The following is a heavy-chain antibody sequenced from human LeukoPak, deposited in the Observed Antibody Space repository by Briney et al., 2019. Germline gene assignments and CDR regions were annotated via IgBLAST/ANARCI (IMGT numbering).Heavy chain of an antibody. CDR2: IDPSDSYI. J-gene: IGHJ4*02. D-gene: IGHD5-12*01. Sequence: GESLKISCKGFGYSFTSYWITWVRQMPGKGLEYMGRIDPSDSYIQYSPSSQGHVTISVDKPISTAYLQWSSLKASDSAMYYCARHSGGYDLDYWGQGTLVTVSS. V-gene: IGHV5-10-1*01. CDR1: GYSFTSYW. CDR3: ARHSGGYDLDY.